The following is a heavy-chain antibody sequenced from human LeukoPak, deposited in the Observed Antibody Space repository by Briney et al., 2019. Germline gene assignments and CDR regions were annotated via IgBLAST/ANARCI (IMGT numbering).Heavy chain of an antibody. CDR3: VRDRGGGNWLDY. CDR2: ISSSSSYI. V-gene: IGHV3-21*01. Sequence: GGSLRLSCAVSGFTFSSYWMSWVRQAPGKGLEWVSSISSSSSYIYYSDSVKGRFTISRDNAKNSLFLQMNSLRAEDTAVYFCVRDRGGGNWLDYWGQGTLVTVSS. CDR1: GFTFSSYW. J-gene: IGHJ4*02. D-gene: IGHD1-20*01.